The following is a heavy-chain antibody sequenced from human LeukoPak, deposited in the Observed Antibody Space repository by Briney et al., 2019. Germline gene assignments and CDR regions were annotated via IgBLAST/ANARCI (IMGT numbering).Heavy chain of an antibody. J-gene: IGHJ4*02. CDR2: IYYSGST. D-gene: IGHD2-15*01. Sequence: PGGSLRLSCAASGFTFSNAWMSWVRQAPGKGLEWIGSIYYSGSTYYNPSLKSRVTISVDTSKNQFSLKLSSVTAADTAVYYCARAFCSGGSCYRIFGGFDYWGQGTLVTASS. CDR3: ARAFCSGGSCYRIFGGFDY. CDR1: GFTFSNAW. V-gene: IGHV4-4*02.